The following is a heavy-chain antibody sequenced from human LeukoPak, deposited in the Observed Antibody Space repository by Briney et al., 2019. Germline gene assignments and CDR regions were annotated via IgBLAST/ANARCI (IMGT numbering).Heavy chain of an antibody. Sequence: ASVKVSCTASGYTFTSYAMHWVRQAPGQRLEWMGWINAGNGNTKYSQKFQGRVTITRDTSASTAYMELSSLRSEDTAVYYCARDGVERTIFDNYWGQGTLVTVSS. J-gene: IGHJ4*02. V-gene: IGHV1-3*01. CDR1: GYTFTSYA. D-gene: IGHD3-3*01. CDR2: INAGNGNT. CDR3: ARDGVERTIFDNY.